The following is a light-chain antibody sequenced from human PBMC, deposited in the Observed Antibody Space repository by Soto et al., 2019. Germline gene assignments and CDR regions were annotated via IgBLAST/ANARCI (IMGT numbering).Light chain of an antibody. CDR1: QSVSSN. V-gene: IGKV3-15*01. CDR2: GAS. J-gene: IGKJ2*01. CDR3: HKYNKSYT. Sequence: EIVMTQSPATLSVSPGERATLSCRASQSVSSNLAWYQQKPGQAPRLLIYGASTRATGVPARFSGSGSGTDFTLTISSLESDDFEVYYCHKYNKSYTFGGGTKLEIK.